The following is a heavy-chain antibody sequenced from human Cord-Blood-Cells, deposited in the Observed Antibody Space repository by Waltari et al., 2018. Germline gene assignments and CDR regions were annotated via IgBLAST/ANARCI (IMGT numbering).Heavy chain of an antibody. CDR3: ARALDGPSYEFDY. CDR2: INAGNGNT. V-gene: IGHV1-3*01. J-gene: IGHJ4*02. CDR1: GYTFTSYA. Sequence: QVQLVQSGAEVKKPGASVTVSCKDSGYTFTSYAMPWVRQAPGQRLEWMGRINAGNGNTKYSQKFQGRVTITRDTSASTAYMELSSLRSEDTAVYYCARALDGPSYEFDYWGQGTLVTVSS. D-gene: IGHD3-16*01.